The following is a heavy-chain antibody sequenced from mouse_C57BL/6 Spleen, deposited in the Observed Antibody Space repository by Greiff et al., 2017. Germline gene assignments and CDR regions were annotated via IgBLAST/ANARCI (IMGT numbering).Heavy chain of an antibody. J-gene: IGHJ3*01. CDR3: ARPYGYDGGFAY. V-gene: IGHV1-52*01. CDR1: GYTFTSYW. Sequence: QVQLQQPGAELVRPGSSVKLSCKASGYTFTSYWMHWVKQRPIQGLEWIGNIDPSDSETHYNQKFKDKATLTVDKSSSTAYMQLSSLTSEDSAVYCCARPYGYDGGFAYWGQGTLVTVSA. D-gene: IGHD2-2*01. CDR2: IDPSDSET.